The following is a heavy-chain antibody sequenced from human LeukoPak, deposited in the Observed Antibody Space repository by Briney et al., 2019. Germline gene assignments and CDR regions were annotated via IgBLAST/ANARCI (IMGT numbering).Heavy chain of an antibody. D-gene: IGHD3-22*01. CDR1: GYTFTRYG. J-gene: IGHJ3*02. V-gene: IGHV1-18*01. Sequence: GASVKVSCKASGYTFTRYGISWVRQAPGQGLEWMGWISAYNGNTNYAQKLQGRVTMTTDTSASTAYMELRSLRSDDTAVYYCAGRSDSSGYYSPYDAFDIWGQGTMVTVSS. CDR2: ISAYNGNT. CDR3: AGRSDSSGYYSPYDAFDI.